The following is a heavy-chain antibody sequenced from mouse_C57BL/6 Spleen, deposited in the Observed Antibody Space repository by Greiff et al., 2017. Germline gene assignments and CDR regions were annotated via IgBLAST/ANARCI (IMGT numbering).Heavy chain of an antibody. V-gene: IGHV5-6*01. D-gene: IGHD2-13*01. J-gene: IGHJ2*01. CDR2: ISSGGSYT. Sequence: EVQRVESGGDLVKPGGSLKLSCAASGFTFSSYGMSWVRQTPDKRLEWVATISSGGSYTYYPDSVKGRFTISRDNAKNTLYLQMSSLKSEDTAMYYCARHVDLYYFDYWGQGTTLTVSS. CDR1: GFTFSSYG. CDR3: ARHVDLYYFDY.